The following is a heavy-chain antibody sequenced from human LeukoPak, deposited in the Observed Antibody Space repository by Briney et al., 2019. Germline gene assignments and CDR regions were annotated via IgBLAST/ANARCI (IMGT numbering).Heavy chain of an antibody. CDR2: INHSGST. Sequence: PSETLSLTCAVYGGSFSGYYWSWIRQPPGKGLEWIGEINHSGSTNYNPSLESRVTVSVDTSKNQFSLKLSSVTAADTAVYYCARGLFQHPTVTLYYFDYWGQGTLVTVSS. J-gene: IGHJ4*02. CDR3: ARGLFQHPTVTLYYFDY. V-gene: IGHV4-34*01. D-gene: IGHD4-11*01. CDR1: GGSFSGYY.